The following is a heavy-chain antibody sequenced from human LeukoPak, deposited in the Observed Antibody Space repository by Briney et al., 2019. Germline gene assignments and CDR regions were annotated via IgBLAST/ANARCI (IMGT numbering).Heavy chain of an antibody. CDR1: GGSITSYY. D-gene: IGHD1-14*01. J-gene: IGHJ4*02. CDR3: ARASTTFDD. V-gene: IGHV4-59*01. Sequence: PSETLSLTCSVSGGSITSYYWSWIRQPPGKGLEWIRHVSDGGRTNYSPSLRSRVSISVDTSKNQFSLKLNSVTAADTAVYFCARASTTFDDWGQGTLVTVSS. CDR2: VSDGGRT.